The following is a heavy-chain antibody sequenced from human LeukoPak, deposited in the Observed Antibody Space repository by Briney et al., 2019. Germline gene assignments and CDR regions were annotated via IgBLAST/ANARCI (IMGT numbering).Heavy chain of an antibody. Sequence: GGSLRLSCAASGFTFRDYYMSWIRQAPGKGLEWVSYISSKSDYTNYADSVKGRSTISRDNAKNSLYLQMNSLRAEDTAVYYCARCQYNSSPGFWGQGTLVTVSS. V-gene: IGHV3-11*03. CDR1: GFTFRDYY. D-gene: IGHD6-19*01. CDR2: ISSKSDYT. J-gene: IGHJ4*02. CDR3: ARCQYNSSPGF.